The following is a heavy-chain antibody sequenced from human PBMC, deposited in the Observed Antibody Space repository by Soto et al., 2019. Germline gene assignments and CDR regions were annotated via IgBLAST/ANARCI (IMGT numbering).Heavy chain of an antibody. V-gene: IGHV4-34*01. CDR2: INHSGST. Sequence: PSETLSLTCAVYGGSFSGYYWSWIRQPPGKGLEWIGEINHSGSTNYNPSLKSRVTISVDTSKNQFSLKLSSVTAADTAVYYCARIPSTTVTTSYYYGMDVWGQGTTVTVSS. J-gene: IGHJ6*02. CDR3: ARIPSTTVTTSYYYGMDV. D-gene: IGHD4-17*01. CDR1: GGSFSGYY.